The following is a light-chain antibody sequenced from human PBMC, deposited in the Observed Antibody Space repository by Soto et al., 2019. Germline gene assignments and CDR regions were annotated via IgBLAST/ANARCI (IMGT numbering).Light chain of an antibody. J-gene: IGKJ5*01. CDR3: QQYYSTPLT. CDR1: QTILYISNNKNY. Sequence: DIVMTQSPDCLAVSLGERATINCKSSQTILYISNNKNYLAWYQQKPGQPPRLLIYWASTRESGVPDRFSGSGSGTDFTLNISGLQAEDVAVYYCQQYYSTPLTFGGGTRLEIK. CDR2: WAS. V-gene: IGKV4-1*01.